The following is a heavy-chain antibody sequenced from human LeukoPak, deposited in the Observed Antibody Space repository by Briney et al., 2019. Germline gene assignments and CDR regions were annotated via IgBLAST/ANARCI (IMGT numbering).Heavy chain of an antibody. J-gene: IGHJ5*02. CDR2: IYYSGST. CDR3: ARDIPDPIIVVVPAGWFDP. Sequence: SWIRQPPGKGLEWIGYIYYSGSTYYNLSLKSRVTISVDTSKNQFSLKLSSVTAADTAVYYCARDIPDPIIVVVPAGWFDPWGQGTLSPSPQ. V-gene: IGHV4-30-4*08. D-gene: IGHD2-2*01.